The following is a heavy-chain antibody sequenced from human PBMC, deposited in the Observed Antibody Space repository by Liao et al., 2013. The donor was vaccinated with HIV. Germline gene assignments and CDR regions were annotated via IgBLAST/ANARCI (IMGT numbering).Heavy chain of an antibody. CDR1: GGSFSGYY. J-gene: IGHJ4*02. CDR2: INQSGST. D-gene: IGHD3-10*01. CDR3: ARGPRITMVRGIIMAYLYFDY. V-gene: IGHV4-34*01. Sequence: QVQLQQWGAGLLKPSETLSLTCAVYGGSFSGYYWSWIRQPPGKGLEWIGEINQSGSTNYNPSLKSRVTISVDTSKNQFSLKLSSVTAADTAVYYCARGPRITMVRGIIMAYLYFDYWGQGTLVTVSS.